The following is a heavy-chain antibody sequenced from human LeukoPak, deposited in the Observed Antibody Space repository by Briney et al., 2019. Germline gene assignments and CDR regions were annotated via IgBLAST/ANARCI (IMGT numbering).Heavy chain of an antibody. CDR2: IYTSGST. CDR3: ARGGVNWNYVYFNYYYYMDV. CDR1: GGSISSSNYY. Sequence: SETLSLTCTVSGGSISSSNYYWNWIRQPAGKGLEWIVRIYTSGSTNYNPSLKSRVTISVDTSKNQFSLKLSSGTAADTAVYYCARGGVNWNYVYFNYYYYMDVWGKGTTVTVSS. V-gene: IGHV4-61*02. D-gene: IGHD1-7*01. J-gene: IGHJ6*03.